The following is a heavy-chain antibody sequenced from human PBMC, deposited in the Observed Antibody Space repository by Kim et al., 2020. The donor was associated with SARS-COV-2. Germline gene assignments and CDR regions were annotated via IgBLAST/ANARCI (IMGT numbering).Heavy chain of an antibody. Sequence: ASVKVSCKASGYTFTTFALYWVRRAPGQRLEWMGWVNGGNGNTRYSQKFQGRVSITRDTSATTAYLELSGLISEDTAVCYCAREAVAGSFDYWGQGSLVTVSS. D-gene: IGHD6-19*01. CDR3: AREAVAGSFDY. J-gene: IGHJ4*02. V-gene: IGHV1-3*01. CDR1: GYTFTTFA. CDR2: VNGGNGNT.